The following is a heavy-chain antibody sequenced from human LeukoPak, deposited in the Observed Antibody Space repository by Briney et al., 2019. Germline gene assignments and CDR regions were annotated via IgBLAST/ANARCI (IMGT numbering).Heavy chain of an antibody. CDR1: GGSFSGYF. CDR3: ARVAVSGINSRYEIDY. D-gene: IGHD6-19*01. J-gene: IGHJ4*02. Sequence: SSETLSLTCAVYGGSFSGYFWNWIRQPPGKGLEWIGEVNHSGGTNYNPSLKSRVTISLDTSKNQFSLKLSSVTAADTAVYYCARVAVSGINSRYEIDYWGQRTMVVVSS. CDR2: VNHSGGT. V-gene: IGHV4-34*01.